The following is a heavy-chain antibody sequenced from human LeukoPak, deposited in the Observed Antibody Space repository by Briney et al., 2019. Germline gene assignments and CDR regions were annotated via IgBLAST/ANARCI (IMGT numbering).Heavy chain of an antibody. CDR1: GGTFSSYA. CDR2: IIPILGIA. D-gene: IGHD3-9*01. CDR3: ARDSNDILTGYDY. Sequence: GASVKVSCKASGGTFSSYAISWVRQAPGQGLEWMGRIIPILGIANYAQKFQGRVTITADKSTSTAYMELSSLRSEDTAVYYCARDSNDILTGYDYWGQGTLVTVSS. V-gene: IGHV1-69*04. J-gene: IGHJ4*02.